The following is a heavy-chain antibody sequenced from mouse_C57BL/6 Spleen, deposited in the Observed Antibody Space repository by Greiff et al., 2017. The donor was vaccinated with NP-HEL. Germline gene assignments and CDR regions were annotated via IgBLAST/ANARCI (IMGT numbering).Heavy chain of an antibody. J-gene: IGHJ4*01. D-gene: IGHD2-4*01. CDR2: ISDGGSYT. V-gene: IGHV5-4*01. Sequence: EVKVVESGGGLVKPGGSLKLSCAASGFTFSSYAMSWVRQTPEKRLEWVATISDGGSYTYYPDNVKGRFTISRDNAKNNLYLQMSHLKSEDTAMYYCARDHDYDVRLAMDYWGQGTSVTVSS. CDR3: ARDHDYDVRLAMDY. CDR1: GFTFSSYA.